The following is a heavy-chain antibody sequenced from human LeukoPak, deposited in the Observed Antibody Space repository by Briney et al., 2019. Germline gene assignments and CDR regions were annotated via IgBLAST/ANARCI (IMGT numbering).Heavy chain of an antibody. CDR3: ARGDPLLRYFDWLETTNWLDP. CDR2: IYYSGST. J-gene: IGHJ5*01. Sequence: SETLSLTCTVSGGSISSGDYYWSWIRQPPGKGLEWIGYIYYSGSTYYNPSLKSRVTISVDTSKNQFSLKLSSVTAADTAVYYCARGDPLLRYFDWLETTNWLDPWGQGTTVTVSS. D-gene: IGHD3-9*01. V-gene: IGHV4-30-4*08. CDR1: GGSISSGDYY.